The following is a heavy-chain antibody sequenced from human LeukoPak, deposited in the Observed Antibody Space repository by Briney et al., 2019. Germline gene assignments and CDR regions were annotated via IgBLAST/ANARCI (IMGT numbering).Heavy chain of an antibody. CDR2: INPNSGGT. CDR3: AKGVDIWFGEYNWFDP. CDR1: GYTFTDYY. D-gene: IGHD3-10*01. Sequence: ASVKVSCKASGYTFTDYYIHWVRQAPGQGFVWMGWINPNSGGTNYAQNFQGRVTMTRDTSISTAYMELSRLRSDDTAVYYCAKGVDIWFGEYNWFDPWGQGTLVTVSS. V-gene: IGHV1-2*02. J-gene: IGHJ5*02.